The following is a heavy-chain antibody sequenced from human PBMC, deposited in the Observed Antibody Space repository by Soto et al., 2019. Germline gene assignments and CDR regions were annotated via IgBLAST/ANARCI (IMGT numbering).Heavy chain of an antibody. Sequence: GESLKISCRSSGSSFSSYRIGWVRQMPGKGLEWMGIIYPGDSDTRYTPSFQGRVTFSVDKSISTAYLQWRSLRASDTAMYYCARLGYSYGFPMGDMDVWGQGTTVTVSS. CDR3: ARLGYSYGFPMGDMDV. V-gene: IGHV5-51*01. D-gene: IGHD5-18*01. CDR1: GSSFSSYR. J-gene: IGHJ6*02. CDR2: IYPGDSDT.